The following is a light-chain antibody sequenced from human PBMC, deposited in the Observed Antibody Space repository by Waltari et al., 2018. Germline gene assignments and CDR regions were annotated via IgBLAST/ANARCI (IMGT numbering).Light chain of an antibody. J-gene: IGKJ1*01. CDR1: RRINNY. V-gene: IGKV1-39*01. CDR3: QQNFFTLWT. CDR2: AAS. Sequence: DIQMTQSPSSLSASVGDRVTITCRASRRINNYLNWYQQKPGKAPKLLIYAASSLQSVVPSRFSGSGSGTDFTLTVSSLQPEDFATYYCQQNFFTLWTFGQGTKVEVK.